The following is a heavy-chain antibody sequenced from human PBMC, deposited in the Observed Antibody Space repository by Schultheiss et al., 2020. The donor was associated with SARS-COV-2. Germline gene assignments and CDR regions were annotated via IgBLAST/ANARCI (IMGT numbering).Heavy chain of an antibody. CDR2: IYTSGST. Sequence: SETLSLTCTVSGGSISSYYWSWIRQPAGKGLEWIGRIYTSGSTNYNPSLKSRVTMSVDTSKNQFSLKLSSVTAADTAVYYCARDRSSSWSYDPWCQGTLVTVSS. V-gene: IGHV4-4*07. CDR1: GGSISSYY. J-gene: IGHJ5*02. D-gene: IGHD6-13*01. CDR3: ARDRSSSWSYDP.